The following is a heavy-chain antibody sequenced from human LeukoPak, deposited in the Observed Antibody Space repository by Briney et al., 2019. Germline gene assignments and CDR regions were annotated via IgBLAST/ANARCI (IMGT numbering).Heavy chain of an antibody. D-gene: IGHD3-16*02. V-gene: IGHV4-39*07. CDR3: ARDYRGTYPPGYFDY. Sequence: KPPESLSLTCTVSGVSISSSSYYWGWIRQPPGKGLEWIGTIYYSGSTYYNPSLKSRVTISLDTSKNQFSLNLSSLTAADTAVYYCARDYRGTYPPGYFDYWGQGTLVTVSS. CDR2: IYYSGST. CDR1: GVSISSSSYY. J-gene: IGHJ4*02.